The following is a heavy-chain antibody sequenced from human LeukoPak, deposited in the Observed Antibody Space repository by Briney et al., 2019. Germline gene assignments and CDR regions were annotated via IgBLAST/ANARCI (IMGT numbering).Heavy chain of an antibody. V-gene: IGHV1-69*04. J-gene: IGHJ3*02. Sequence: ASVKVSCKASGGTFSSYAISWVRQAPGQGLEWMGRIIPIFGIAIYAQKFQGGVTITADKSTSTAYMELSSLRSEDTAVYYCALGDPQNAFDIWGQGTMVTVSS. CDR1: GGTFSSYA. CDR2: IIPIFGIA. CDR3: ALGDPQNAFDI. D-gene: IGHD2-21*02.